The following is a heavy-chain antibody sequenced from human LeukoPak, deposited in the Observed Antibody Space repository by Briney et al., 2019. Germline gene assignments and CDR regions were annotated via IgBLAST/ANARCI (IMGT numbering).Heavy chain of an antibody. CDR2: IYYSGST. D-gene: IGHD1-26*01. V-gene: IGHV4-59*08. J-gene: IGHJ4*02. CDR1: GGSISSYY. Sequence: PSETLSLTCTVSGGSISSYYWSWIRQPPGKGLEWIGYIYYSGSTNYNPSLKSRVTISVDTSKNQFSLKLSSVTAADTAVYYCARKAWEQPFDYWGQGTLVTVFS. CDR3: ARKAWEQPFDY.